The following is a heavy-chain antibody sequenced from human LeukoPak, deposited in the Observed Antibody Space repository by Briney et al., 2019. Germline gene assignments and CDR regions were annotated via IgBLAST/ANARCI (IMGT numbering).Heavy chain of an antibody. CDR1: GGSISSYY. D-gene: IGHD2-2*01. V-gene: IGHV4-39*01. J-gene: IGHJ3*02. CDR3: ARRHCSSTNCYGDAFDI. CDR2: IYYSGST. Sequence: SETLSLTCTVSGGSISSYYWSWIRQPPGKGLEWIGNIYYSGSTYYNPSLKSRVTISVDTSKNQFSLNLISVTAADTAVYYCARRHCSSTNCYGDAFDIWGQGTMVTVSS.